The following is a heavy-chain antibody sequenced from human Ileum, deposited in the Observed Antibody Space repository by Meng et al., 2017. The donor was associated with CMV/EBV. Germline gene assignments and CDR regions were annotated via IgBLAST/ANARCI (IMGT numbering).Heavy chain of an antibody. V-gene: IGHV3-74*01. J-gene: IGHJ6*02. CDR1: GFTFSSYW. CDR3: VRDSYLNALYYGMDV. Sequence: GGSLRLSCAASGFTFSSYWMHWVRQAPGKGLLWVSRINPDGSYTSYADSVKGRFTFSRDNAKNTLYLQMNSLRAEDSAVYYCVRDSYLNALYYGMDVWGQGNTV. CDR2: INPDGSYT. D-gene: IGHD1-1*01.